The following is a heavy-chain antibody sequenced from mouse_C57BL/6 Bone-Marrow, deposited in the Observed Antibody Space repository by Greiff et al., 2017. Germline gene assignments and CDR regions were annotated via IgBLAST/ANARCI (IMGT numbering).Heavy chain of an antibody. Sequence: VQLKESGGGLVQPGGSLSLSCAASGFTFTDYYMSWVRQPPGKALEWLGFIRNKANGYTTEYSASVKGRFTISRDNSQSILYLQMNALRAEDSATYYCARYKGYYFYYAMDYWGQGTSVTVSS. D-gene: IGHD2-3*01. CDR2: IRNKANGYTT. CDR3: ARYKGYYFYYAMDY. J-gene: IGHJ4*01. V-gene: IGHV7-3*01. CDR1: GFTFTDYY.